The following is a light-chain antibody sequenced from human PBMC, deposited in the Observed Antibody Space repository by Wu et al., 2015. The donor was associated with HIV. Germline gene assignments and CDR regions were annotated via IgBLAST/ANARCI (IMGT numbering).Light chain of an antibody. CDR1: QSISSSY. Sequence: EIVLTQSPGTLSLSPGQRATLSCRASQSISSSYLAWYQQKPGQAPRLLIYAASNRATGIPDRFSGSGSEPDFTLTISRLEPEDFAVYYCQQYGSSPPLTFGGGTKVEIK. CDR3: QQYGSSPPLT. V-gene: IGKV3-20*01. J-gene: IGKJ4*01. CDR2: AAS.